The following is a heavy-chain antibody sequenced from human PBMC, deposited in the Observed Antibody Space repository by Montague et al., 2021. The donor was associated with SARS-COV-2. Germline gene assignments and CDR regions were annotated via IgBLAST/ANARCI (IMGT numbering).Heavy chain of an antibody. CDR1: GFSLSTSGMC. J-gene: IGHJ6*02. Sequence: PAPVKPTQTLTLTCTFSGFSLSTSGMCVSWIRQPPGKALEWLARIDWDDDKYYSTSLKTRPTISKDTSKNQVVLTMTNMDPVDTATYYCARRTYDILTGYDYGMDVWGQGTTVTVSS. CDR3: ARRTYDILTGYDYGMDV. D-gene: IGHD3-9*01. CDR2: IDWDDDK. V-gene: IGHV2-70*11.